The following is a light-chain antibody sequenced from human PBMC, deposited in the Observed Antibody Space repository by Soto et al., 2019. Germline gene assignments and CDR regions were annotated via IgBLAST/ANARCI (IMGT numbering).Light chain of an antibody. CDR2: GAS. V-gene: IGKV1-39*01. CDR1: QSISTY. J-gene: IGKJ1*01. CDR3: QQSFSTPRT. Sequence: DIQMTQSPSPLSASVGDRVTITCRASQSISTYLNWYQQKPGKAPKLLIYGASSLQSGVPSRFSGSRSGTDFTLTISSLQPEDFGTYYCQQSFSTPRTFGQGTKVDTK.